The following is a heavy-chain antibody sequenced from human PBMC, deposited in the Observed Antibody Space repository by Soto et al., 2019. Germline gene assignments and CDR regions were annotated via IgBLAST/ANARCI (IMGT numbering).Heavy chain of an antibody. Sequence: QVQLQESGPGLVKPSETLSLTCTVSGGSITNYYCSWFRQPPGKGLEWIGYINYDGYSAYNLSLKRRVTLAMDTSKTQFSLMLASVTATDTAVYYCERHGFGPLHGLVDVWGQGTTVIVSS. V-gene: IGHV4-59*08. J-gene: IGHJ6*02. CDR3: ERHGFGPLHGLVDV. CDR2: INYDGYS. CDR1: GGSITNYY. D-gene: IGHD3-10*01.